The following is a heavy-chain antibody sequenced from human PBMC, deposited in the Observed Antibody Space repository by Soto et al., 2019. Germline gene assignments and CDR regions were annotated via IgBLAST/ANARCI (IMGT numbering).Heavy chain of an antibody. CDR3: ARSWKDVPLDY. Sequence: QVQLVPSGAEVKKPGSSVKVSCKVSGGTFSSYAIGWVRQAPGQGLEWMGGIVPFIGTPNYAQTVQGRVTITADESTHTAYMELTSLRSEDTAVYYCARSWKDVPLDYWGQGTLLTVSS. CDR2: IVPFIGTP. CDR1: GGTFSSYA. J-gene: IGHJ4*02. D-gene: IGHD1-1*01. V-gene: IGHV1-69*01.